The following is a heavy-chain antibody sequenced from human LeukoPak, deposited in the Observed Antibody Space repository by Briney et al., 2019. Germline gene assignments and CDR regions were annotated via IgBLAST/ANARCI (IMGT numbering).Heavy chain of an antibody. CDR1: GFTFSSYG. CDR3: AKGVFIVATIAIDY. CDR2: ISGSGGST. Sequence: QSGGSLRLSCAASGFTFSSYGMSWVRQAPGKGLEWVSAISGSGGSTYYADSVKGRFTISRDNSKNTLYLQMNSLRAEDTAVYYCAKGVFIVATIAIDYWGQGTLVTVSS. J-gene: IGHJ4*02. D-gene: IGHD5-12*01. V-gene: IGHV3-23*01.